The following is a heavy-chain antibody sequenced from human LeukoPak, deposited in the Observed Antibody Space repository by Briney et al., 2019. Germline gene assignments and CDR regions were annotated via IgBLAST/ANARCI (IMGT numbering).Heavy chain of an antibody. CDR3: ARRFRVPPRGYSYGYIDY. Sequence: SETLSLTCTVYGGSISSYYWSWIRQPPGKGLEWIGSIYYSGSTYYNPSLKSRVTISVDTSKNQFSLKLSSVTAADTAVYYCARRFRVPPRGYSYGYIDYWGQGTLVTVSP. CDR2: IYYSGST. D-gene: IGHD5-18*01. J-gene: IGHJ4*02. V-gene: IGHV4-59*05. CDR1: GGSISSYY.